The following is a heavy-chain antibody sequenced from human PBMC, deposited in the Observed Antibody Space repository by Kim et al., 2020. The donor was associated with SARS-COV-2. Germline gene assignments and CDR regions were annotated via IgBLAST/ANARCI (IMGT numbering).Heavy chain of an antibody. CDR3: AREGMGIYYDRSGFPIFNYFYYGMDV. V-gene: IGHV3-7*01. CDR1: GFTFSSFW. J-gene: IGHJ6*02. Sequence: GRSLRLSCAASGFTFSSFWMSWVRQAPGKGLEWVANIKQDGSEKYWVDSVKGRFTISRDNAKNSLYLEMNSLRVEDTAVYYCAREGMGIYYDRSGFPIFNYFYYGMDVWGQGTTVTVSS. CDR2: IKQDGSEK. D-gene: IGHD3-22*01.